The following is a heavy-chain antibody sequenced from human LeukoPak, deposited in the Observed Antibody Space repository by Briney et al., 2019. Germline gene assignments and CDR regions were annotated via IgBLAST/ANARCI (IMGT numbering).Heavy chain of an antibody. CDR2: VSTDGDT. CDR1: GFTFSRYA. V-gene: IGHV3-23*01. CDR3: ARSRSGSVAGTSDY. Sequence: GGSLRLSCAASGFTFSRYAMSWVRQAPGKGLEWVSSVSTDGDTYYTDSVKGRFTISRDVSRNTLFLQMISLRADDTALYYCARSRSGSVAGTSDYWGQGTLVLVSS. D-gene: IGHD6-19*01. J-gene: IGHJ4*02.